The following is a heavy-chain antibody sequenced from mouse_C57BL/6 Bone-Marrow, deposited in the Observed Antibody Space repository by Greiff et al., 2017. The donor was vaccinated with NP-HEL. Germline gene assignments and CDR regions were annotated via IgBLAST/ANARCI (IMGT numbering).Heavy chain of an antibody. CDR1: GFNIKNTY. J-gene: IGHJ1*03. V-gene: IGHV14-3*01. CDR2: IDPANGNT. CDR3: AEYPAYHYYDGSWYFDV. Sequence: VQLQQSVAELVRPGASVKLSCTASGFNIKNTYMHWVKQRPEQGLEWIGRIDPANGNTKYAPKFQGKATITADTSSNTAYLQLSSLTSEDTAIYYCAEYPAYHYYDGSWYFDVWGTGTTVTVSS. D-gene: IGHD1-1*01.